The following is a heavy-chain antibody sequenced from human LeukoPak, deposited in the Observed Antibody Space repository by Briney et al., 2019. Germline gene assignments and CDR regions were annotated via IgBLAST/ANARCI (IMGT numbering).Heavy chain of an antibody. J-gene: IGHJ3*02. D-gene: IGHD6-19*01. CDR2: IYTSGST. V-gene: IGHV4-61*02. CDR1: GGSISSSSYY. Sequence: SETLSLTCTVSGGSISSSSYYWSWIRQPAGKGLEWIGRIYTSGSTNYNPSLKSRVTMSVDTSKNQFSLKLSSVTAADTAVYYCARENSSGWYDAFDIWGQGTMVTVSS. CDR3: ARENSSGWYDAFDI.